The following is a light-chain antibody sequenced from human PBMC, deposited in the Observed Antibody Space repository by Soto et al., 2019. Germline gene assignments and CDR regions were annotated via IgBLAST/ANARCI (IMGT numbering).Light chain of an antibody. CDR2: AAS. J-gene: IGKJ4*01. Sequence: DIQLTQSPPFLSASVGDRVTITCRASQGISSYLAWYQQKPGKAPKLLIYAASTLQSGVPSRFSGSGSGTEFTLTIISLQPEDFATYYCQQLNSYPTFGGGTKVEIK. CDR1: QGISSY. V-gene: IGKV1-9*01. CDR3: QQLNSYPT.